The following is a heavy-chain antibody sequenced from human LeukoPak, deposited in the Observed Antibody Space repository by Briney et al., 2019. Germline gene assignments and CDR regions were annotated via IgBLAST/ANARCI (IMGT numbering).Heavy chain of an antibody. CDR2: ISYDGSNK. Sequence: GGSLRLSCAASGFTFSSYAMHWVRQAPGTGLEWVAVISYDGSNKYYADSVKGRFTISRDNSKNTLYLQMNSLRAEDTAVYYCARDPSNSGYEFPGFFDYWGQGTLVTVSS. V-gene: IGHV3-30-3*01. CDR3: ARDPSNSGYEFPGFFDY. D-gene: IGHD5-12*01. J-gene: IGHJ4*02. CDR1: GFTFSSYA.